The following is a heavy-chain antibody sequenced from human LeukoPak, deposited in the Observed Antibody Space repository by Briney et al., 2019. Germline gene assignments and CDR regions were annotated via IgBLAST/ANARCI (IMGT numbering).Heavy chain of an antibody. CDR2: INHSGST. CDR3: ARSENVATATGWFDP. CDR1: GGSFSDYY. J-gene: IGHJ5*02. V-gene: IGHV4-34*01. D-gene: IGHD1-26*01. Sequence: SETLSLTCAVYGGSFSDYYWNWIRQPPGKGLEWIGEINHSGSTNFNPSLKSRVTISVDTSKNQFSLKLTSVTAADTAVYYCARSENVATATGWFDPWGQGTLVTVSS.